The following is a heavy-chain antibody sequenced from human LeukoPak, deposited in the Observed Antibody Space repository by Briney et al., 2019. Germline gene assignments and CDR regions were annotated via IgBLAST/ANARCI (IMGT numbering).Heavy chain of an antibody. D-gene: IGHD4-23*01. CDR2: IYYSGST. J-gene: IGHJ4*02. CDR3: ARVKDGGNSPYFDY. CDR1: GGSISSGDYY. V-gene: IGHV4-30-4*08. Sequence: SQTLSLTCTVSGGSISSGDYYWSWMRQPPGKGLEWIGYIYYSGSTYYNPSLKSRVTISVDTSKNQFSLKLSSVTDADTAVYYCARVKDGGNSPYFDYWGQGTLVTVSS.